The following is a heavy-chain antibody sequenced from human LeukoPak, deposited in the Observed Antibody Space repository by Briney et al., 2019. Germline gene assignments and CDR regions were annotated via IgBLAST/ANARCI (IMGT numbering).Heavy chain of an antibody. V-gene: IGHV1-58*01. CDR3: AALAGVQGLAYDPRDYFDS. CDR1: GFTFTSSA. D-gene: IGHD7-27*01. CDR2: IVLGSGNT. Sequence: GASVKVSCKASGFTFTSSAVQWVRQARGQRLEGIGWIVLGSGNTNYAQQFQERVTITRDLSTSSTYLELSSLRSEDTAVYYCAALAGVQGLAYDPRDYFDSWGQGTLVTVSS. J-gene: IGHJ4*02.